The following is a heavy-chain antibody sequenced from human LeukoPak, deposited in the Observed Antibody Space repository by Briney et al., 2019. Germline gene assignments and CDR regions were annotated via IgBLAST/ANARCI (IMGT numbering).Heavy chain of an antibody. CDR3: ARSFPVAGTPFDY. CDR2: IYYSGST. V-gene: IGHV4-39*01. CDR1: GGSISSSSYY. D-gene: IGHD6-19*01. Sequence: SETLSLTCTVSGGSISSSSYYWGWIRQPPGKGLEWIGSIYYSGSTYYNPSLKSRVTISVDTSKNQFSLKLSSVTAADTAVYYCARSFPVAGTPFDYWGQGTLVTVSS. J-gene: IGHJ4*02.